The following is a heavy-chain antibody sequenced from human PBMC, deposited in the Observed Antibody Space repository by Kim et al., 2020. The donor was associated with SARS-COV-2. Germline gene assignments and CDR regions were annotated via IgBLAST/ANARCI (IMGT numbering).Heavy chain of an antibody. CDR1: GYTFTSYA. J-gene: IGHJ5*02. Sequence: ASVKVSCKASGYTFTSYAMHWVRQAPGQRLEWMGWINAGNGNTKYSQKFQGRVTITRDTSASTAYMELSSLRSEDTAVYYCARGSGSYYISFDPWGQGTLVTVSS. D-gene: IGHD3-10*01. CDR3: ARGSGSYYISFDP. CDR2: INAGNGNT. V-gene: IGHV1-3*01.